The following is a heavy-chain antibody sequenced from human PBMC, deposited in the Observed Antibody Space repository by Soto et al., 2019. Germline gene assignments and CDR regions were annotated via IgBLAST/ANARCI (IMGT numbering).Heavy chain of an antibody. J-gene: IGHJ6*02. CDR2: INAGNGNT. CDR3: ARYPNDSRAYHHHDYYGMDV. CDR1: GYAFTSYG. D-gene: IGHD3-22*01. Sequence: ASVKFSFKASGYAFTSYGIHWVRQAPGQRLDCTGWINAGNGNTKYSEKFQGRVTITRDTSASTAYLELSSLRSEDTAVYYCARYPNDSRAYHHHDYYGMDVCGQGTTDTVSS. V-gene: IGHV1-3*01.